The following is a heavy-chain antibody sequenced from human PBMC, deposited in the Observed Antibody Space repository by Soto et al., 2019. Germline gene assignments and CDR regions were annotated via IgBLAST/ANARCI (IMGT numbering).Heavy chain of an antibody. J-gene: IGHJ6*02. V-gene: IGHV4-4*02. D-gene: IGHD3-10*01. Sequence: PSETLSLTCAVSGGSISSSNCWSWVRQPPGKGLEWIGEIYHSGSTNYNPSLKSRVTISVDKSKNQFSLKLSSVTAADTAVYYCARDPPESYYGSGSAHYYYYGMDVWGQGTTVTVSS. CDR2: IYHSGST. CDR3: ARDPPESYYGSGSAHYYYYGMDV. CDR1: GGSISSSNC.